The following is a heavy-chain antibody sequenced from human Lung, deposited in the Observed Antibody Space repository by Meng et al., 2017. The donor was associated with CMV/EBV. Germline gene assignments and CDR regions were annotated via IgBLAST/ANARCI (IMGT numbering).Heavy chain of an antibody. CDR1: GFTFSTYG. Sequence: LXCVASGFTFSTYGMSWVRQAPGKGLEWVSVIRGSDGSTHYADSAKGRFTISRDNSKNTLFLQMNSLRADDTAVYYCAKDRCGSASCSLGMDVWGQGTXVTVSS. V-gene: IGHV3-23*01. D-gene: IGHD2-2*01. CDR2: IRGSDGST. J-gene: IGHJ6*02. CDR3: AKDRCGSASCSLGMDV.